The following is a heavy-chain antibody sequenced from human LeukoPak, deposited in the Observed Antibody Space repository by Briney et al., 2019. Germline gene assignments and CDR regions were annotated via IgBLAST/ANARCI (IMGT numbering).Heavy chain of an antibody. Sequence: SETLSLTCTVSGGSISSYYWSWIRQPPGKGLEWIGYIYYSGSTNYNPSLKSRVTISVDTSKNQFSLKLSSVTAADTAVYYCARGSQYYDFWSGEVLWGQGTLVTVSS. CDR1: GGSISSYY. CDR3: ARGSQYYDFWSGEVL. V-gene: IGHV4-59*12. CDR2: IYYSGST. D-gene: IGHD3-3*01. J-gene: IGHJ4*02.